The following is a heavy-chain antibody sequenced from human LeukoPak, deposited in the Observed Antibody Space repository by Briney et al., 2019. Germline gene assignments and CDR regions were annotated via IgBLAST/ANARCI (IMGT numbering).Heavy chain of an antibody. CDR3: ARSTSCYMNFCYFDY. V-gene: IGHV4-59*01. D-gene: IGHD2-2*02. Sequence: SETLSLTCTVSGGSISSYYWSWFRQPPGKGLEWIGYIYSSGSTNYNPSLNSRITISVDTSKNQFSLKLSSVTAADTAVYYCARSTSCYMNFCYFDYWGQGTLVTVSS. J-gene: IGHJ4*02. CDR1: GGSISSYY. CDR2: IYSSGST.